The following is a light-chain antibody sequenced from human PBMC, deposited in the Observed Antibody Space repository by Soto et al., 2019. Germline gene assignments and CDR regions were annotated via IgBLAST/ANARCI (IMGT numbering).Light chain of an antibody. CDR3: QQYGSSGT. V-gene: IGKV3-20*01. CDR2: GAS. J-gene: IGKJ1*01. CDR1: QSVSNNY. Sequence: IGLTQSPGTLSLSQRERATLSCRASQSVSNNYLAWYQQKPGQAPRLLIYGASNRATGIPDRFSGSGSGTDFTLTISRLEPEGFAVYYCQQYGSSGTFGQGTKVDI.